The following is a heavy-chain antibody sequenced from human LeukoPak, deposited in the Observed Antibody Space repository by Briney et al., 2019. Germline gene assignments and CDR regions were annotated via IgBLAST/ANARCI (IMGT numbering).Heavy chain of an antibody. V-gene: IGHV3-30*02. J-gene: IGHJ4*02. CDR3: AKEIYYYASVDY. D-gene: IGHD3-10*01. CDR1: GFTFSSYG. CDR2: IRYDGSNK. Sequence: GGSLRLSCAASGFTFSSYGMHWVRQVPGKGLEWVAFIRYDGSNKYYAESVKGRFTISRDNPKNTLYLQMNSLRAEDTAVYYCAKEIYYYASVDYWGQGTLVTVSS.